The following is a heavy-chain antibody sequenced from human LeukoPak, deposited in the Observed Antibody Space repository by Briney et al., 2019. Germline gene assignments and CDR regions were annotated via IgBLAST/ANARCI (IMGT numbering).Heavy chain of an antibody. Sequence: ASVKVSCKACGYTFIGYGFRWVGQPAGQGLAGTGWISAYSGNTKYAQKYQATVTLTTDTSTSTAYMELRSLRSDDTAVYYCARGGGSYGDYSLWLGYWGQGTLVTVSS. CDR1: GYTFIGYG. D-gene: IGHD4-17*01. CDR3: ARGGGSYGDYSLWLGY. CDR2: ISAYSGNT. J-gene: IGHJ4*02. V-gene: IGHV1-18*01.